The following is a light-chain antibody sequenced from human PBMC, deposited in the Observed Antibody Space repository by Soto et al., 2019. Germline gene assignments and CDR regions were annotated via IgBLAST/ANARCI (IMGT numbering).Light chain of an antibody. CDR3: QQYNNYWT. Sequence: DIQMTQSPSTLSASVGDRVTITCRASQSISSWLAWYQQKPGKAPKLLIYKASSLESGVPSRFSGSGSGTEFTLTITSLQPDDFATYYCQQYNNYWTFGQATKVEIK. CDR1: QSISSW. V-gene: IGKV1-5*03. J-gene: IGKJ1*01. CDR2: KAS.